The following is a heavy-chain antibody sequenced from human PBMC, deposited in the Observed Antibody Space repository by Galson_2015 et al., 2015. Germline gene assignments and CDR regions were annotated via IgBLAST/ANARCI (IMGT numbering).Heavy chain of an antibody. J-gene: IGHJ4*02. CDR3: AKDLQMSR. CDR2: VSASGTNT. CDR1: GFTFSSAA. V-gene: IGHV3-23*01. D-gene: IGHD5-24*01. Sequence: SLRLSCAVSGFTFSSAAMTWVRQVPGKGLEWVSVVSASGTNTYYADSVKGRFTISRDNAKYTLYLQMNSLRAEDTAVYYCAKDLQMSRWGQGTLVTVSS.